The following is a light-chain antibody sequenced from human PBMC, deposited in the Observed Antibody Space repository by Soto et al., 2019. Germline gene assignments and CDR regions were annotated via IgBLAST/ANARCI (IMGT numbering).Light chain of an antibody. V-gene: IGKV4-1*01. CDR3: QQYYGIPRT. J-gene: IGKJ2*02. CDR2: WAS. CDR1: QSVLFSPNNKNY. Sequence: DIVMTQSPDSLAVSLGERATINCKSSQSVLFSPNNKNYLGWYQQKTGQPPKLLIYWASTRESGVPDRFSGSGSGTDFTLTITSLQAEDVAVYYCQQYYGIPRTFGQGTKVEIK.